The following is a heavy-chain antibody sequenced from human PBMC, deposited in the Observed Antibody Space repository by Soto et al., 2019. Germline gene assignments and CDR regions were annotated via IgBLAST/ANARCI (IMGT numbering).Heavy chain of an antibody. J-gene: IGHJ3*02. CDR2: IYYSGST. CDR3: ARDPSLRWAANDAFDI. V-gene: IGHV4-59*01. Sequence: PSETLCLTCSVSGGSISSYYWSWIRQPPGKGLEWIGYIYYSGSTNYNPSLKSRVTISVDTSKNQFSLKLSSVTAADTAVYYCARDPSLRWAANDAFDIWGQGTMVTVSS. D-gene: IGHD4-17*01. CDR1: GGSISSYY.